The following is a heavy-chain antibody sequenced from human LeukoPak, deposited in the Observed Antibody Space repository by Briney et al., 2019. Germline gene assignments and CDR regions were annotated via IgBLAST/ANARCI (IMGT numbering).Heavy chain of an antibody. J-gene: IGHJ4*02. CDR1: GLSFSPYA. CDR2: ISYDGSNK. D-gene: IGHD2-15*01. CDR3: ARDRIDGAYFDY. V-gene: IGHV3-30*04. Sequence: TASGLSFSPYAMHWIRQAPIKKQGRAASISYDGSNKYYADSVKGRFTISRSRDNSKNTLYLQMNSLRAEDTAVYYCARDRIDGAYFDYWGQGTLVTVSS.